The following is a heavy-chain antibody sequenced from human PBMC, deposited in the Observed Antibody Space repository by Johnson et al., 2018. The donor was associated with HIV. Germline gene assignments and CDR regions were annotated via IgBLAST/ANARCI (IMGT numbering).Heavy chain of an antibody. Sequence: VQLLESGGGLVQPGGSLRLSCAASGFTFSGSAMHWVRQASGKGLEWVGRIRSKANSYATAYAASVKGRFTISRDDSKTTAYLQMNSLKTEDTAVYYCTRHDGLRLGELSSDAFDIWGQGTMVTVSS. J-gene: IGHJ3*02. CDR3: TRHDGLRLGELSSDAFDI. CDR1: GFTFSGSA. V-gene: IGHV3-73*01. CDR2: IRSKANSYAT. D-gene: IGHD3-16*02.